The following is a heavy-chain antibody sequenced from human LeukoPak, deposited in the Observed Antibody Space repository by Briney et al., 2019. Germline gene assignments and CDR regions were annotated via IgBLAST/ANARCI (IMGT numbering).Heavy chain of an antibody. CDR3: AKAELGVDTFFDY. V-gene: IGHV3-30*18. J-gene: IGHJ4*02. CDR1: GFTFSSYG. D-gene: IGHD3-3*01. Sequence: PGGSLRLSCAASGFTFSSYGMHWVRQAPGKGLEWVAVISYDGSNKYYADSVKGRFTISRDNSKNTLYLQMNSLRAEDTAFYYCAKAELGVDTFFDYWGQGTLVTVSS. CDR2: ISYDGSNK.